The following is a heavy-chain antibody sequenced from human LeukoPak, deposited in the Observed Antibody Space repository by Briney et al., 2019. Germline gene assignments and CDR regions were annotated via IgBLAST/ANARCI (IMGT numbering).Heavy chain of an antibody. D-gene: IGHD3-10*01. J-gene: IGHJ4*02. Sequence: HSGGSLRLSCVVSGISLSNYAMTWVRQAPGKGLEWVSYISERGGSTTYADSVKGQFTISRDTSLNTLYLQMSSLRAEDTAVYFCAKRGIVIRGILVIGYHQEAYHYDYWGQGVLVTVSS. V-gene: IGHV3-23*01. CDR3: AKRGIVIRGILVIGYHQEAYHYDY. CDR2: ISERGGST. CDR1: GISLSNYA.